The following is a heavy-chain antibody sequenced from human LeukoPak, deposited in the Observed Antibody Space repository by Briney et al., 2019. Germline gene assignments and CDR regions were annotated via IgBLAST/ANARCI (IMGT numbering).Heavy chain of an antibody. D-gene: IGHD3-22*01. CDR3: AFPYYYDSSAPADAFDI. V-gene: IGHV3-48*02. J-gene: IGHJ3*02. Sequence: GRSLRLSYAASGFTFSSYGMHWVRQAPGKGLEWVSYISTSSSTRNYADSVKGRFTISRDNAKNSLYLQMNSLRDEDTAVYYCAFPYYYDSSAPADAFDIWGQGTMVTVSS. CDR2: ISTSSSTR. CDR1: GFTFSSYG.